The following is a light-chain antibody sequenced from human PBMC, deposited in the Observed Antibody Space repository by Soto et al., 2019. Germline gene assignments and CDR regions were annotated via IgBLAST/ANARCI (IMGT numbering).Light chain of an antibody. V-gene: IGLV1-40*01. CDR1: GSNIGAGYD. Sequence: SVLPRQPAVCGAPGPRVTITCTGSGSNIGAGYDVHCYQQLPGTAPTLLIFANLIRPSGVPDRFSGSKSGASASLAITGLRAEDEADYYCKSYDSSLSGYVFGTGTKVTVL. J-gene: IGLJ1*01. CDR2: ANL. CDR3: KSYDSSLSGYV.